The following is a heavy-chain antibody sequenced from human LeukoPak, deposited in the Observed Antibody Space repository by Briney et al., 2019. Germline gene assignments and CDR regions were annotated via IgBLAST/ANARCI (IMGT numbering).Heavy chain of an antibody. J-gene: IGHJ4*02. CDR2: IIPIFGTA. Sequence: SVKVSCKASGGTFSSYAIRWVRQAPGQGLEWMGRIIPIFGTANYALKFQGRVTITTDESTSTAYMELSSLRSEDTAVYYCAISGLAQPVGLWDYWGQGTLVTVSS. CDR3: AISGLAQPVGLWDY. V-gene: IGHV1-69*05. D-gene: IGHD3/OR15-3a*01. CDR1: GGTFSSYA.